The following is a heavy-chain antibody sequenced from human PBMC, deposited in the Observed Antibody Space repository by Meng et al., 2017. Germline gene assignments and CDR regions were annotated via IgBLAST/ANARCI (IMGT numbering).Heavy chain of an antibody. Sequence: VRPCESGGGVVQPGRSLGLSCAASGFTFSSYAMHWVRQAPGKGLEWVAVISYDGSNKYYADSVKGRFTISRDNSKNTLYLQMNSLRAEDTAVYYCARVVYSSGWSFDYWGQGTLVTVSS. J-gene: IGHJ4*02. CDR1: GFTFSSYA. D-gene: IGHD6-19*01. CDR3: ARVVYSSGWSFDY. V-gene: IGHV3-30*07. CDR2: ISYDGSNK.